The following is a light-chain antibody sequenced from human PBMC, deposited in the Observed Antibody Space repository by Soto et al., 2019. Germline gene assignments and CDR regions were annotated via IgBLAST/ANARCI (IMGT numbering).Light chain of an antibody. CDR3: GTWENRLRAGV. CDR2: DNN. CDR1: NSNIGNNY. V-gene: IGLV1-51*01. J-gene: IGLJ2*01. Sequence: QSVLTQPPSVSAAPGQKVTISCSGSNSNIGNNYVSWYQQFPGTATKLLIYDNNKRPSGIPVRFSGSKSGTSSTLGITGLQTGDEADYYCGTWENRLRAGVFGGGTKVTFL.